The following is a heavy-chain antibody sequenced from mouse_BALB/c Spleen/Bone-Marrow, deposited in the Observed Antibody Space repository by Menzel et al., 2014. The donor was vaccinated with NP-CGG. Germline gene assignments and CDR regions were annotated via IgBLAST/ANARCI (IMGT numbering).Heavy chain of an antibody. CDR3: AKGGHVMDY. J-gene: IGHJ4*01. D-gene: IGHD1-1*02. Sequence: VQLQQSGAELMKPGASVMISCKATGYTFSDYWIEWVKQRPGHGLEWIGEILPGGGSTNYNENFKGKATFTADTSSNTAYMQLSSLTSEDSAVYYCAKGGHVMDYWRQGTSVTVFS. CDR1: GYTFSDYW. V-gene: IGHV1-9*01. CDR2: ILPGGGST.